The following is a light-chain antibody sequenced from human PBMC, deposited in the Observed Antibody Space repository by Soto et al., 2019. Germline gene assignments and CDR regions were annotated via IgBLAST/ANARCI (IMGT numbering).Light chain of an antibody. V-gene: IGLV1-51*01. CDR1: SSNIGNNY. CDR3: GTWDSSLSAGGV. J-gene: IGLJ1*01. CDR2: DNN. Sequence: VLTQPPAVSAAPGQKVTISCSGSSSNIGNNYVSWYQQLPGTAPKLLIYDNNKRPSGIPDRFSGSKSGTSATLGITGLQTGDEADYYCGTWDSSLSAGGVFGTGTKVTVL.